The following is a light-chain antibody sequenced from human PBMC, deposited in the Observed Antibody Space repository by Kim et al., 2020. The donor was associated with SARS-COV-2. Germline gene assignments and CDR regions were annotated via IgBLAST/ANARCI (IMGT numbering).Light chain of an antibody. V-gene: IGKV3-20*01. J-gene: IGKJ1*01. CDR3: QQYDSSVWT. CDR1: QSVNGRF. CDR2: GAS. Sequence: SPGEGATLSCRASQSVNGRFLAWYQQKPGQAPRLLIYGASTRATGIPDRFSGRWSGTDFTLTISRLEPEDFAMYYCQQYDSSVWTFGQGTKVDIK.